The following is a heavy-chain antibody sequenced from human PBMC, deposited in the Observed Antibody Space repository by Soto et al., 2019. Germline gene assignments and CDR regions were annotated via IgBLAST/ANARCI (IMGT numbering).Heavy chain of an antibody. CDR2: IYPGASET. V-gene: IGHV5-51*01. CDR1: GYDFASYW. Sequence: PGESLKISCKGSGYDFASYWIGWVRQMPGKGLDWVGIIYPGASETRYSPSFQGQVTISADKSITTAYLQWSSLKASDTAMYFCVRQGGEYYDSSGYYYHFWGQGTLVTVSS. D-gene: IGHD3-22*01. CDR3: VRQGGEYYDSSGYYYHF. J-gene: IGHJ4*02.